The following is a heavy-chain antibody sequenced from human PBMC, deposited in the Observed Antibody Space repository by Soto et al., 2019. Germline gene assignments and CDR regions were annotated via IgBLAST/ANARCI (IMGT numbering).Heavy chain of an antibody. J-gene: IGHJ5*02. V-gene: IGHV3-11*01. CDR1: GFTFSDYY. Sequence: KPGGSLRLSCAASGFTFSDYYMHWIRQAPGKGLEWVSYISGSGDTIHYADSVQGRFTISRDNAKSSLYLQMSSLRAEDTAVYYCARVGCSASCFSDWFDPWGQGTLVTVSS. D-gene: IGHD2-2*01. CDR3: ARVGCSASCFSDWFDP. CDR2: ISGSGDTI.